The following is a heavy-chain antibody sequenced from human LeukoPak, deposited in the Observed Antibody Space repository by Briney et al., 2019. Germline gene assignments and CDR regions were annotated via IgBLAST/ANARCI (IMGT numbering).Heavy chain of an antibody. CDR2: INHSGST. V-gene: IGHV4-34*01. J-gene: IGHJ3*02. CDR1: GGSFSGYY. D-gene: IGHD3-10*01. CDR3: ARGRQLITSDAFDI. Sequence: SETLSLTCAVYGGSFSGYYWSWIRQPPGKGLEWIGEINHSGSTNYNPSLKSRVTISVDTSKNQFSLKLSSVTAADTAVYYCARGRQLITSDAFDIWGQGTLVTVSS.